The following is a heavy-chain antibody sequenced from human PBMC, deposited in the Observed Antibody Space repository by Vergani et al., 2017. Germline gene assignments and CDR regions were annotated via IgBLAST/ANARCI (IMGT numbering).Heavy chain of an antibody. D-gene: IGHD2-2*01. V-gene: IGHV3-30*18. CDR3: AKVPGSTKTYFDY. CDR1: GFTFSTYD. J-gene: IGHJ4*02. Sequence: QVQLVESGGGVVQPGRSLRLSCAASGFTFSTYDMHWVRQAPGKGLEWVAVISYDGSYKYYADSVKDRLTISRDNSKNTLYLQMNSLRAEDTAVYYCAKVPGSTKTYFDYWGQGTLVTVSS. CDR2: ISYDGSYK.